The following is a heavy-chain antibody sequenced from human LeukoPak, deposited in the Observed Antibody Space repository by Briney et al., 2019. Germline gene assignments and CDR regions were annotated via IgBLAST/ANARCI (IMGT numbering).Heavy chain of an antibody. Sequence: TGGSRRPSCAASGFTFSSYEMNWVRQAPGKGLEWVSYISSSGSTIYYADSVKGRFTISRDNAKNSLYLQMNSLRAEDTAVYYCAREAIYYDSSGYYYDLNYWGQGTLVTVST. CDR3: AREAIYYDSSGYYYDLNY. CDR1: GFTFSSYE. D-gene: IGHD3-22*01. CDR2: ISSSGSTI. J-gene: IGHJ4*02. V-gene: IGHV3-48*03.